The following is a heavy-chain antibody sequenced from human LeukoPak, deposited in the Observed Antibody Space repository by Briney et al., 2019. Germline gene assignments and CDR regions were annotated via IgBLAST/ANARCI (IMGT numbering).Heavy chain of an antibody. Sequence: SETLSLTCAVYGGSFSGYYWSWLRQPPGKGLEWIGEINHSGSTNYNPPLKSRVTISVDTSKNQFSLKLSSVTAADTAVYYCARASDIVVVPAADDGMDVWGQGTTVTVSS. J-gene: IGHJ6*02. CDR3: ARASDIVVVPAADDGMDV. V-gene: IGHV4-34*01. CDR1: GGSFSGYY. D-gene: IGHD2-2*01. CDR2: INHSGST.